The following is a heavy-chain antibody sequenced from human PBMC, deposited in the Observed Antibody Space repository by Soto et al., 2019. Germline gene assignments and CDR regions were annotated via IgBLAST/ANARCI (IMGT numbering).Heavy chain of an antibody. CDR2: IIPFFGTT. J-gene: IGHJ6*02. D-gene: IGHD2-2*01. CDR3: ARHPGSTSRLVYGMDV. Sequence: QVQLVQSGAEVKKPGSSVKVSCKASGGPFSSYAISWVRQAPGQGLEWMGGIIPFFGTTNYAQKFQDRVTITADKSTNTAHMELRSLRYEDTAVYYFARHPGSTSRLVYGMDVWGQGTTVTVSS. V-gene: IGHV1-69*06. CDR1: GGPFSSYA.